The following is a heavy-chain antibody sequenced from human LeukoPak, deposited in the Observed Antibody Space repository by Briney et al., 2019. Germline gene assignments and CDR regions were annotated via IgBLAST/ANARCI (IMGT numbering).Heavy chain of an antibody. CDR3: AKGWGIAVAGNYYGMDV. D-gene: IGHD6-19*01. V-gene: IGHV3-23*01. CDR1: GFTFDDYA. CDR2: ISGSGGST. Sequence: PGRSLRLSCAASGFTFDDYAMHRVRQALGKGLEWVSAISGSGGSTYYADSVRGRFTISTDNTKNTRYLQMNSLRAEDTAVYYCAKGWGIAVAGNYYGMDVWGQGTTVTVSS. J-gene: IGHJ6*02.